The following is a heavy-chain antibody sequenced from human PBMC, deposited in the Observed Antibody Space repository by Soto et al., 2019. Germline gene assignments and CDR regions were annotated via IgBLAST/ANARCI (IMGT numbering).Heavy chain of an antibody. V-gene: IGHV6-1*01. CDR2: TYYRSKWYN. Sequence: SQTLSLTCAISGYSVSSNSAAWNWIRQSPSRGLEWLGRTYYRSKWYNDYAVSVKSRITINPDTSKNQFSLQLNSVTPEDTAVYYCARDPAYSSGPSYYYGMDVWGQGTTVTVSS. CDR3: ARDPAYSSGPSYYYGMDV. D-gene: IGHD6-19*01. J-gene: IGHJ6*02. CDR1: GYSVSSNSAA.